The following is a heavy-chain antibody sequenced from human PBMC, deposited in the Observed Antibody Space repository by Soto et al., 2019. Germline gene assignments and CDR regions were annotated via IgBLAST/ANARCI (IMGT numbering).Heavy chain of an antibody. Sequence: QVQLVQSGAEVTRPGASVKVSCKASGYSFISHYIHWVRQAPGQGLEWMGFINPSGGSATLAQKFQRRATMTRDTSTSTVYMELTILRPEDAAVDYCARDYLSSKLSLSYFDFWGQGTLVTVSS. V-gene: IGHV1-46*01. CDR2: INPSGGSA. CDR1: GYSFISHY. J-gene: IGHJ4*02. CDR3: ARDYLSSKLSLSYFDF. D-gene: IGHD2-2*01.